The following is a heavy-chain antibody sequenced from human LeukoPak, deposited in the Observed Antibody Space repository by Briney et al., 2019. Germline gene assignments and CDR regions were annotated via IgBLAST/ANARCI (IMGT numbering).Heavy chain of an antibody. CDR2: INSGGST. CDR3: ARETGYCSSTSCYHSGAFDI. V-gene: IGHV3-66*02. Sequence: GGSLRLSCAASGFTFSSNYMPWVRQAPGKGLEWCSVINSGGSTSYTDPATGRFTTSRDNSRNTLYLQMNSLRAEDTAVYYCARETGYCSSTSCYHSGAFDIWGQGRMVTVSS. D-gene: IGHD2-2*01. CDR1: GFTFSSNY. J-gene: IGHJ3*02.